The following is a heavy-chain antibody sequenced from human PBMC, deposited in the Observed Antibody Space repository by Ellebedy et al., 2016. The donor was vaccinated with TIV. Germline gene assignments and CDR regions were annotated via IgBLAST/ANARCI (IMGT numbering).Heavy chain of an antibody. V-gene: IGHV4-39*01. Sequence: MPSETLSLTCAVSGGSISSSSYFWGWIRQPPGKGLEWIGSIYYSGNTYYNPSLKSRVTISVDTSKNQFSLKLNSVTAADTAVYYCARRGPAPGYYFDYWGQGTLVTVSS. J-gene: IGHJ4*02. CDR1: GGSISSSSYF. D-gene: IGHD2-2*01. CDR2: IYYSGNT. CDR3: ARRGPAPGYYFDY.